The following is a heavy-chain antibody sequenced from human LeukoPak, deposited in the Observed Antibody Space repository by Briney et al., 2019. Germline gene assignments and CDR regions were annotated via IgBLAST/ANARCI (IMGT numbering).Heavy chain of an antibody. V-gene: IGHV3-23*01. CDR1: GFTFSDYA. CDR2: ITGGGSGT. Sequence: GGSLRLSCTASGFTFSDYAIMWVRQAPGEGLEWVSSITGGGSGTFYADSVKGRFTISRDNSKNTLYLQMNSLRAEDTAVYYCASRRRDSSGYYSSRYYYYGMDVWGQGTTVTVSS. D-gene: IGHD3-22*01. J-gene: IGHJ6*02. CDR3: ASRRRDSSGYYSSRYYYYGMDV.